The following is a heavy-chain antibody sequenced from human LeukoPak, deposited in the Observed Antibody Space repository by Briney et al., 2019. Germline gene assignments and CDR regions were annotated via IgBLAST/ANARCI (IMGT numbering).Heavy chain of an antibody. V-gene: IGHV3-66*01. CDR3: ASTSIWFGDYDDY. Sequence: GGSLRLSCAASGLTFSSYAMSWVRQAPGKGLEWVSVIYSGGSTYYADSVKGRFTISRDNSKNTLYLQMNSLRAEDTAVYYCASTSIWFGDYDDYWGQGTLVTVSS. J-gene: IGHJ4*02. CDR2: IYSGGST. CDR1: GLTFSSYA. D-gene: IGHD3-10*01.